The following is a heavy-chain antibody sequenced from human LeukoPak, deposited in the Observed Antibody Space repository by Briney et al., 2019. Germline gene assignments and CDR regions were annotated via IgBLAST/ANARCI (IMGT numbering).Heavy chain of an antibody. J-gene: IGHJ5*02. CDR2: ISYSGST. D-gene: IGHD1-1*01. CDR3: AREGTAGTNLNWFDP. V-gene: IGHV4-4*02. CDR1: GGSISSSNW. Sequence: PSETLSLTCAVSGGSISSSNWWSWVRQPPGKGLEWIGYISYSGSTNFNPSLKSRVTISVDTSKNQFSLKLSSVTAADTAVYYCAREGTAGTNLNWFDPWGQGTLVTVSS.